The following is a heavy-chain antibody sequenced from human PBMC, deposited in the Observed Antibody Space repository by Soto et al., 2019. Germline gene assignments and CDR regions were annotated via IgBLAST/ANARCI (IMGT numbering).Heavy chain of an antibody. CDR1: GFTVSSNY. CDR3: AREVLGGSYGY. J-gene: IGHJ4*02. Sequence: GGSLRLSCAASGFTVSSNYMSWVRQAPGKGLEWVSVIYSGGSKYYADSVKGRFTISRDNSKNTLYLQMNSLRAEDTAVYYCAREVLGGSYGYWGQGTLVTVSS. D-gene: IGHD1-26*01. CDR2: IYSGGSK. V-gene: IGHV3-53*01.